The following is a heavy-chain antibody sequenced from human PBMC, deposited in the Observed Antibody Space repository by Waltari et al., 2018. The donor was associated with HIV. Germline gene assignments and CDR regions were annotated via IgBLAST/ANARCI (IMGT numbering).Heavy chain of an antibody. CDR1: GYTFTSYY. J-gene: IGHJ6*02. Sequence: QVRLVQSGAEVKKPGASVRVSCKASGYTFTSYYIQWVRQAPGQGLEWMGRIDPTTGTTSDSQRFQDRVTMTRDTSITTSYMELSRLRNDDMATYYCGRTSIVPSDGSVDVWGQGTTVIVSS. CDR2: IDPTTGTT. V-gene: IGHV1-2*06. D-gene: IGHD2-21*01. CDR3: GRTSIVPSDGSVDV.